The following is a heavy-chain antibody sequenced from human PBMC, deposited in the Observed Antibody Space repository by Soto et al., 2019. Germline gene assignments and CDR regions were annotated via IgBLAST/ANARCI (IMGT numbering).Heavy chain of an antibody. CDR2: IKQDGSEK. D-gene: IGHD3-22*01. V-gene: IGHV3-7*01. Sequence: GGSLRLSCAASGFTFSSCAMGWVRQAPGKGLEWVANIKQDGSEKYYVDSVKGRFTISRDNAKNSLYLQMNSLRAEDTAVYYCARFYYDSSGYLPSPYYYYYGMDVWGQGTTVTVSS. CDR1: GFTFSSCA. CDR3: ARFYYDSSGYLPSPYYYYYGMDV. J-gene: IGHJ6*02.